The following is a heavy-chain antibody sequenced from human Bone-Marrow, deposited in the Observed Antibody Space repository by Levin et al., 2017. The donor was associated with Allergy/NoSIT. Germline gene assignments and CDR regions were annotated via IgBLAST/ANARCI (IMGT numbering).Heavy chain of an antibody. Sequence: GESLKISCAASGFTVSSNYMSWVRQAPGKGLEWVSVIYSGGSTYYADSVKGRFTISRDNSKNTLYLQMNSLRAEDTAVYYCAREGYYGSSGHPLDYWGQGTLVTVSS. CDR3: AREGYYGSSGHPLDY. J-gene: IGHJ4*02. CDR1: GFTVSSNY. D-gene: IGHD3-22*01. CDR2: IYSGGST. V-gene: IGHV3-53*01.